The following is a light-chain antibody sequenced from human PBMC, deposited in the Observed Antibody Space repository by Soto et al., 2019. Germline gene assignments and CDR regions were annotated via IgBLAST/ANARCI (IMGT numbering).Light chain of an antibody. CDR1: QGISSA. CDR2: DAS. J-gene: IGKJ3*01. CDR3: QHFDYYPYT. V-gene: IGKV1D-13*01. Sequence: AIQLTQSPSSLSAYVGDSVSITCRASQGISSALAWYQQKPGRAPKLLIYDASSLEGGVPSRFSGSRSGTDFTLTVSILHHEVSATYYYQHFDYYPYTFGPGTKVDIK.